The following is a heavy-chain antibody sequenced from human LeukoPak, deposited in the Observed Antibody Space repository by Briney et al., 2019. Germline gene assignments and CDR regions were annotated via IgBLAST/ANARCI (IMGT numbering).Heavy chain of an antibody. CDR3: ARGTLFSSPPDNWFAP. D-gene: IGHD6-13*01. V-gene: IGHV1-2*02. Sequence: ASVKVSCKASGYTFTGYYMHWVRQAPGQGLEWMGWINPNSGGTKYAQKFQGRVTMTRDTSISTAHMELSRLRSDDTAVYCCARGTLFSSPPDNWFAPWGQGILVTVSS. J-gene: IGHJ5*02. CDR2: INPNSGGT. CDR1: GYTFTGYY.